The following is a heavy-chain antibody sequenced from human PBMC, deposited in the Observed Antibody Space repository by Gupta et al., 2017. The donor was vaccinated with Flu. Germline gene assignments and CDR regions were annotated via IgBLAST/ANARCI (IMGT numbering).Heavy chain of an antibody. CDR1: GFTFSSYE. D-gene: IGHD3-10*01. V-gene: IGHV3-48*03. CDR3: AREGRGENYNGYAFDI. CDR2: INQGGSTI. J-gene: IGHJ3*02. Sequence: EMQLVESGGGLVQPGGSLRLSCAASGFTFSSYEMIWVRQAPGRGLEWVSYINQGGSTIYYADSVKGRFTISRDNAKNSLYLQINSLRVEDTAVYYCAREGRGENYNGYAFDIWGQGTMVTVSS.